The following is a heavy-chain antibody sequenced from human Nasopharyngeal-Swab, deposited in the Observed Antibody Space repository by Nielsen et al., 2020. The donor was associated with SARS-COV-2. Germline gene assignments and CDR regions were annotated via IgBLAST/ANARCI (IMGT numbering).Heavy chain of an antibody. CDR1: GFTFSSYS. CDR3: TTQSPSLTIFGVPHDAFDI. J-gene: IGHJ3*02. D-gene: IGHD3-3*01. CDR2: IKSKTDGGTT. Sequence: GESLKISCAASGFTFSSYSMNWVRQAPGKGLEWVGRIKSKTDGGTTDYAAPVKGRFTISRDDSKNTLYLQMNSLKTEDTAVYYCTTQSPSLTIFGVPHDAFDIWGQGTMVTVSS. V-gene: IGHV3-15*01.